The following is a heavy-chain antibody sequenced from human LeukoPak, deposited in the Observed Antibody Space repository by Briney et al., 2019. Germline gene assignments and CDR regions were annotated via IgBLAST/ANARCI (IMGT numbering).Heavy chain of an antibody. V-gene: IGHV5-51*01. CDR2: IYPGDSDT. CDR3: ARYYYDSSGYYLSFDY. Sequence: GESLKISCKGSGYSFTSYWIGWVRQMPGKGLEWMGIIYPGDSDTRYSPSFQGQVTISADKSISTAYLQWSSLKASGTAMYYCARYYYDSSGYYLSFDYWGQGTLVTVSS. D-gene: IGHD3-22*01. J-gene: IGHJ4*02. CDR1: GYSFTSYW.